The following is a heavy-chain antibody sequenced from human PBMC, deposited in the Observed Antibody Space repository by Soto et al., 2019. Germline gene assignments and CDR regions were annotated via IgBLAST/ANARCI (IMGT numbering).Heavy chain of an antibody. D-gene: IGHD3-3*01. CDR3: ARNIYDPYDMDV. Sequence: GGSLRLSCAASGFTFSSYAMHWVRQAPGKGLEYVSAISSNGGSTYYANSVKGRFTISRDNSKNTLYLQMGSLRAEDMAVYYCARNIYDPYDMDVWGQGTTVPVSS. CDR2: ISSNGGST. CDR1: GFTFSSYA. V-gene: IGHV3-64*01. J-gene: IGHJ6*02.